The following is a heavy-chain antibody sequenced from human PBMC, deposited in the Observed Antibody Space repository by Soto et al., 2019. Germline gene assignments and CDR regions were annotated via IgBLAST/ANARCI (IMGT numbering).Heavy chain of an antibody. CDR1: GFTFSTYS. Sequence: GGSLRLSCAASGFTFSTYSMNWVRQAPGKGLEWVSSISSSGTYIHYADSLKGRFTISRDNAKNSLYLQMISLRAEDTAVYYCARDPSDCSSTSCWGYYALDVWGQGTTVTVSS. D-gene: IGHD2-2*01. J-gene: IGHJ6*02. CDR2: ISSSGTYI. CDR3: ARDPSDCSSTSCWGYYALDV. V-gene: IGHV3-21*01.